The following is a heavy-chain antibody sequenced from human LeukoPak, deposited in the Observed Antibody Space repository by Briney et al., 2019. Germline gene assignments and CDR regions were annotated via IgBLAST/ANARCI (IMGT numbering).Heavy chain of an antibody. Sequence: ASVKVSCKASGYTFTSYGISWVRQAPGQGLEWMGWINTGNPTYAHGFTGRFVFSFDTSVSTAYLQISSLKAEGTAVYYCARESPYYYDSSDYSGEPDYWGQGTLVTVSS. CDR1: GYTFTSYG. V-gene: IGHV7-4-1*02. D-gene: IGHD3-22*01. CDR3: ARESPYYYDSSDYSGEPDY. CDR2: INTGNP. J-gene: IGHJ4*02.